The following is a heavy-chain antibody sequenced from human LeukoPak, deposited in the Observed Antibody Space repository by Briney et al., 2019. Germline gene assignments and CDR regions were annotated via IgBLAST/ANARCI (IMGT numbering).Heavy chain of an antibody. D-gene: IGHD6-13*01. CDR3: ARVSSGYSYDS. J-gene: IGHJ4*02. CDR1: GYTFTSYY. V-gene: IGHV1-46*01. CDR2: INPRGGRT. Sequence: ASVKVSCNASGYTFTSYYMHWVRQAPGQGLEWMGIINPRGGRTRYAQKFEGRVTMTRDTSTSTAYMELSSMRSDDTAVYYCARVSSGYSYDSWGQGTLVTVSS.